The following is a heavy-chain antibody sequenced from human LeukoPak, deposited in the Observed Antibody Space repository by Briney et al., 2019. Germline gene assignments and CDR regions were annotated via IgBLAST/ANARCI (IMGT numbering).Heavy chain of an antibody. CDR3: ARDVLAVAATGSHWFDP. D-gene: IGHD6-19*01. V-gene: IGHV3-21*01. J-gene: IGHJ5*02. CDR2: ISSSSSYI. CDR1: GFTFSSYS. Sequence: GGSLRLSCAASGFTFSSYSMNWVRQAPGKGLEWVSSISSSSSYIYYADSVKGRFTISRDNAKNSLYLQMNSLRAEDTAVYYCARDVLAVAATGSHWFDPWGQGTLVTVSS.